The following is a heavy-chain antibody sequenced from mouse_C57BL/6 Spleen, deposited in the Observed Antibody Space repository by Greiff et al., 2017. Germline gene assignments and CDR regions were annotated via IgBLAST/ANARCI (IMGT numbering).Heavy chain of an antibody. CDR2: IWSDGST. V-gene: IGHV2-6-1*01. CDR1: GFSLTSYG. D-gene: IGHD4-1*01. J-gene: IGHJ1*03. CDR3: ARQRNWDGWYFDV. Sequence: VQRVESGPGLVAPSQSLSITCTVSGFSLTSYGVHWVRQPPGQGLEWLVVIWSDGSTTYNSALKSSLSLRKDNSKRQVFLKMNSLQTDDTAMYYCARQRNWDGWYFDVWGTGTTVTVSS.